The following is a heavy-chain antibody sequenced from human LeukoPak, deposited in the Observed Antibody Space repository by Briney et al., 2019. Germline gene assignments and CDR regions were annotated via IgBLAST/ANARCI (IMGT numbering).Heavy chain of an antibody. D-gene: IGHD5/OR15-5a*01. CDR1: GESFTTFY. V-gene: IGHV4-34*01. J-gene: IGHJ1*01. Sequence: PSETLSLTCAVYGESFTTFYWGWIRQTPGKGLEWMGEINHTGSTNYNPSLKRRVTISIDTSKNQFSLKLNSVTAADTAVYYCARVITVYNVYEEVAEYFQYWGQGTLVTVSS. CDR2: INHTGST. CDR3: ARVITVYNVYEEVAEYFQY.